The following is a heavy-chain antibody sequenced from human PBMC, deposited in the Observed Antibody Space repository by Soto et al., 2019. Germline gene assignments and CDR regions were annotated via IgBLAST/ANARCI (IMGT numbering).Heavy chain of an antibody. Sequence: GGSLRLSCAASGFIFSNYAMSWVRQAPGRGLEWVSAISGSGATTYYPDSVKGRFTISRDNSKNTLYLQMNNLRDDDTAVYYCTKGGIPRRYNIPKVDFDYWGQGSLVTVSS. D-gene: IGHD1-1*01. CDR2: ISGSGATT. V-gene: IGHV3-23*01. J-gene: IGHJ4*02. CDR1: GFIFSNYA. CDR3: TKGGIPRRYNIPKVDFDY.